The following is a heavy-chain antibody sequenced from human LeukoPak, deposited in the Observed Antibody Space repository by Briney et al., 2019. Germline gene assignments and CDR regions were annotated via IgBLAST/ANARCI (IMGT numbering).Heavy chain of an antibody. Sequence: ADPLSLNCAVYVGPFNRYYWSWIRQPPGKALECIREIDHSGSTNYKPSLKSLDNISVETYKNQFSLKLSSVTAAHTAVYYYTSHRHKRSYGDHYYFNYWGQGTLVTVSS. V-gene: IGHV4-34*01. J-gene: IGHJ4*02. D-gene: IGHD4-17*01. CDR3: TSHRHKRSYGDHYYFNY. CDR1: VGPFNRYY. CDR2: IDHSGST.